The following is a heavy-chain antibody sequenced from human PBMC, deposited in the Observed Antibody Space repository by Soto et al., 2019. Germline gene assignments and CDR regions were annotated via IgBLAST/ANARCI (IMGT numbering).Heavy chain of an antibody. D-gene: IGHD1-20*01. Sequence: ETLSLTCAVSGYSISSSNWWGWIRQPPGKGLEWIGYIYYSGSTYYNPSLKSRVTMSVDTSKNQFSLKLSSVTAVDTAVYYCARTRHGITSTIDYWGQGTLVTVSS. CDR2: IYYSGST. CDR3: ARTRHGITSTIDY. J-gene: IGHJ4*02. V-gene: IGHV4-28*01. CDR1: GYSISSSNW.